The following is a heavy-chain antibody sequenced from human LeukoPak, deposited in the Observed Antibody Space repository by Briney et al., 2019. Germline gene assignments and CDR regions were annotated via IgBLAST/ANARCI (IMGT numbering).Heavy chain of an antibody. D-gene: IGHD5-24*01. CDR2: ISSSGRFI. Sequence: GGSLRLSCAASGFTFSDYTLNWVCQAPGKGLEWVSSISSSGRFIYYADSLKGRFTISRDNDKESVHLQMVSLRAEDTAVYYCVRETHTMGPSFDYWGQGTLVTVSS. V-gene: IGHV3-21*01. CDR3: VRETHTMGPSFDY. J-gene: IGHJ4*02. CDR1: GFTFSDYT.